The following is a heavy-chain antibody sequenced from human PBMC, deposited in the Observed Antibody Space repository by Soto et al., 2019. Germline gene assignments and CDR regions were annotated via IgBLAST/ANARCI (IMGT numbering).Heavy chain of an antibody. Sequence: GASVKVSCKASGYTFTGYYMHWVRQAPGQGLEWMGWINPNSGGTNYAQKFQGWVTMTRDTSISTAYMELSRLRSDDTAVFYCARDKGQMTKDTFDLWGQGTLVTVSS. J-gene: IGHJ4*02. CDR2: INPNSGGT. D-gene: IGHD4-17*01. CDR1: GYTFTGYY. V-gene: IGHV1-2*04. CDR3: ARDKGQMTKDTFDL.